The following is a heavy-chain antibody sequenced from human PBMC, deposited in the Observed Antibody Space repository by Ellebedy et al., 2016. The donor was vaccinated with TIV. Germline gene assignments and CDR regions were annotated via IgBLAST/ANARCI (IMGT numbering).Heavy chain of an antibody. CDR2: IHYSGST. D-gene: IGHD6-19*01. V-gene: IGHV4-34*01. CDR3: ARRHSSGWYQWY. CDR1: GGSFSGYY. J-gene: IGHJ4*02. Sequence: SETLSLTCAVYGGSFSGYYWSWIRQPPGKGLEWFGIIHYSGSTYYNPSLKSRVTISVDTSNNQFSLKLSSVTAADTAVYYCARRHSSGWYQWYWGQGTLVTVSS.